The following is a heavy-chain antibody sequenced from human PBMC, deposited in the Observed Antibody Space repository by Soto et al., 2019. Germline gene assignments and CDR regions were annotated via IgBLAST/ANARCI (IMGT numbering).Heavy chain of an antibody. V-gene: IGHV3-23*01. CDR2: ISGSGGST. Sequence: EVQLLESGGGLVQPGGSLRLSCAASGFTFSSYAMSWVRQAPGKGLEWVSAISGSGGSTYYADSVKGRFTISRDNSKNTLYLQMNSLRAEDTAVYYCAKVATVVPAAIKRGEGFDYWGQGTLVTVSS. D-gene: IGHD2-2*02. J-gene: IGHJ4*02. CDR3: AKVATVVPAAIKRGEGFDY. CDR1: GFTFSSYA.